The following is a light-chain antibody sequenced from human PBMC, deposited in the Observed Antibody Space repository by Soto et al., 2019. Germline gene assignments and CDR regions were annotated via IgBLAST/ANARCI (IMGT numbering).Light chain of an antibody. CDR3: QQYGSSPPT. J-gene: IGKJ2*01. V-gene: IGKV3-20*01. Sequence: EIVLTQSPGTLSLSPGERATPSCRASQSVSSSYLAWYQHKPGQAPRLLIYGASSRATGIPDRFSGSGSGTDFTLTISRLESDDVAVYYCQQYGSSPPTFGQGTKLEIK. CDR1: QSVSSSY. CDR2: GAS.